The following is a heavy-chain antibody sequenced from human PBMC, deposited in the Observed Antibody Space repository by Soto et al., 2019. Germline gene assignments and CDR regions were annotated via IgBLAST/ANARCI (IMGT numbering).Heavy chain of an antibody. D-gene: IGHD6-19*01. J-gene: IGHJ5*02. Sequence: SETLSLTCFVSGYSITAGGYYWSWIRHHPGKGLEWIGSFYSSGSIIYNPSLRSRVSISGDTSSNQFSMSLTSVTAADTARYYCARMYSSGSGWFHPWGQGTRVTVSS. CDR2: FYSSGSI. V-gene: IGHV4-31*03. CDR3: ARMYSSGSGWFHP. CDR1: GYSITAGGYY.